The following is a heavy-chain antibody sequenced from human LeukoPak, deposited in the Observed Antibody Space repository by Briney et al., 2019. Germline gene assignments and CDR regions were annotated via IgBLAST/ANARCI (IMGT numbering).Heavy chain of an antibody. Sequence: ASVKVSCKASGYTFTSYGISWVRQAPGQGLEWMGWTSAYNGNTNYAQKLQGRVTMTTDTSTSTAYMELRSLRSDDTAVYYCARDLNSWYYFDYWGQGTLVTVSS. V-gene: IGHV1-18*01. J-gene: IGHJ4*02. D-gene: IGHD6-13*01. CDR3: ARDLNSWYYFDY. CDR2: TSAYNGNT. CDR1: GYTFTSYG.